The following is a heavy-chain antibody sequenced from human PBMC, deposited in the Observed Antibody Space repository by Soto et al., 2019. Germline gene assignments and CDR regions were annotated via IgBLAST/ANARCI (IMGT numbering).Heavy chain of an antibody. J-gene: IGHJ5*02. D-gene: IGHD3-3*01. CDR1: GYTFTAFH. V-gene: IGHV1-46*01. Sequence: GASVKVSCKASGYTFTAFHIHWFRQAPGQGLQWMGVFNPSTGATEYVQKFQGRVTLTSDTPTSTVYMELSSLRSDDTAVYYCARIYPPNYDFWSGYYWGYWFDPWGQGT. CDR3: ARIYPPNYDFWSGYYWGYWFDP. CDR2: FNPSTGAT.